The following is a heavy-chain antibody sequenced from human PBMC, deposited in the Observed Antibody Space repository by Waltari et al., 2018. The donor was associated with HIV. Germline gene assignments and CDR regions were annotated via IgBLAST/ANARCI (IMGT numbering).Heavy chain of an antibody. Sequence: QVQLVQSGAEVTKTGSSVKVSCNASGGNFSIYAIIWVRHPPAQGLEWMGGIIPIFGTANYAQKFQGRVTITADESTSTAYMELSSLRSEDTAVYYCARDFWVTNGGNLDAFDIWGQGTMVTVSS. J-gene: IGHJ3*02. CDR2: IIPIFGTA. CDR3: ARDFWVTNGGNLDAFDI. CDR1: GGNFSIYA. V-gene: IGHV1-69*01. D-gene: IGHD4-17*01.